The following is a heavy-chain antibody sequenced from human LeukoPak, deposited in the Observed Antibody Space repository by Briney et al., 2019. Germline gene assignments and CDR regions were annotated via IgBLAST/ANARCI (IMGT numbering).Heavy chain of an antibody. CDR1: GYSFTNYW. CDR3: ARQVMSTVTASVYWYTDL. V-gene: IGHV5-51*01. Sequence: GEALNISFKGSGYSFTNYWIGWVGQVPGKGLEWMGIIHPEDSDTRYSPSFQGQVTLSAAKSINTAYLQWSSLKASDTAMYYCARQVMSTVTASVYWYTDLWGGGTLVTVSS. D-gene: IGHD4-17*01. J-gene: IGHJ2*01. CDR2: IHPEDSDT.